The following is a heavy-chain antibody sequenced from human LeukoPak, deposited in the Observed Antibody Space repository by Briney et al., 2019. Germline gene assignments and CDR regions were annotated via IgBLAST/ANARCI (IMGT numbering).Heavy chain of an antibody. CDR1: GFTFSSYW. CDR2: IKQDGSEK. Sequence: GGSLRLSCAASGFTFSSYWMSWVRQGPGKGLEWVDNIKQDGSEKYYVDSVKGRFTISRDNAKNSLYLQMNSLRAEDTAVYYCARERHDCSSTSCYTYYYAMDVWGQGTTVTVSS. J-gene: IGHJ6*02. CDR3: ARERHDCSSTSCYTYYYAMDV. D-gene: IGHD2-2*02. V-gene: IGHV3-7*01.